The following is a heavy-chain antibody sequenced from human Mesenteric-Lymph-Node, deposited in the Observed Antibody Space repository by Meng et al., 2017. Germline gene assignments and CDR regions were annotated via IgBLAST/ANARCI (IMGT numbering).Heavy chain of an antibody. CDR1: GYTFTGYY. J-gene: IGHJ4*02. D-gene: IGHD1-26*01. V-gene: IGHV1-2*06. CDR3: ARGPSGIVGATTNDY. CDR2: INPNSGGT. Sequence: ASVKVSCKASGYTFTGYYMHWVRQAPGQGLEWMGRINPNSGGTNYAQKFQGRVTMTRDTSTSTAYMELRSLRSDDTAVYYCARGPSGIVGATTNDYWGQGTLVTVSS.